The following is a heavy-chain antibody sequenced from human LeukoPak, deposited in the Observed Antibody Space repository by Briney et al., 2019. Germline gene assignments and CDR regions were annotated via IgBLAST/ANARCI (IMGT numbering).Heavy chain of an antibody. Sequence: GASVKVSCKASGYTFTGYYMHWVRQAPGQGLEWMGWINPNSGGTNYAQKFQGRVTMTRDTSISTAYMELSRLRSDDTAVYYCARGAGGYSYGSPDYWGQGTLVTVSS. V-gene: IGHV1-2*02. D-gene: IGHD5-18*01. CDR1: GYTFTGYY. CDR3: ARGAGGYSYGSPDY. CDR2: INPNSGGT. J-gene: IGHJ4*02.